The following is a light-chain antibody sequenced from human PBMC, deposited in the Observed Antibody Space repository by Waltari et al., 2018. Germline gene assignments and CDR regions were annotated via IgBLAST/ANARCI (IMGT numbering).Light chain of an antibody. CDR3: AAWDDTLRHYV. V-gene: IGLV1-44*01. J-gene: IGLJ1*01. CDR2: MNN. Sequence: QSVLTQPPSASGTPGQEVTISCSGSSPDIGRNTVNWHQHLPGTAPTLLIYMNNQRPSGVPDRFSGSKSGTSASLTITGLQSEDEADYYCAAWDDTLRHYVFGSGTKVTVL. CDR1: SPDIGRNT.